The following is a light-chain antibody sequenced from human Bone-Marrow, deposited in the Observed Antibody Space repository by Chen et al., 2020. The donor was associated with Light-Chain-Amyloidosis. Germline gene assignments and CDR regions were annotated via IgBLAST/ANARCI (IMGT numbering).Light chain of an antibody. CDR3: QQYHTTAYT. CDR2: WAS. V-gene: IGKV4-1*01. J-gene: IGKJ2*01. Sequence: IVMTQSPDSLAVSLGERATINCKSSQSVLFSSNNKNYLSWYQQKPGQPPKLLIYWASTRESGVPDRVSGSGSGTDFTRTISSLQAEDVAVYYCQQYHTTAYTFGQGTKLESK. CDR1: QSVLFSSNNKNY.